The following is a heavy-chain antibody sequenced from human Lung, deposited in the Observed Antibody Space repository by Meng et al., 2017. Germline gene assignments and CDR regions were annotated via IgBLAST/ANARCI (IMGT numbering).Heavy chain of an antibody. CDR1: GGTFTTYT. CDR2: IIPVLGIA. V-gene: IGHV1-69*10. Sequence: QVQLVQSGAEVKKPGSSVKVSCKASGGTFTTYTFNWVRQAPGHGLDWMGQIIPVLGIANYAQKFQGRVTITADKSTSTAYMELSSLTHDDTAIYFCATEYCGSTSCYVDFWGQGTLVTVSP. D-gene: IGHD2-2*01. CDR3: ATEYCGSTSCYVDF. J-gene: IGHJ4*02.